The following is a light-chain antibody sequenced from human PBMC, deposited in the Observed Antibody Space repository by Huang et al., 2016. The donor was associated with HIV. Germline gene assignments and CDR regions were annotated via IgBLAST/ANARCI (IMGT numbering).Light chain of an antibody. J-gene: IGKJ1*01. V-gene: IGKV1-5*01. CDR2: DAS. Sequence: DIQMTQSPSTLSASIGDRVTITCRASQDITNWLAWYQQKPGKAPKLLIYDASSLELGVPSKFSGSGSGTEFTLTISSLQPDNFATYYCQQYHSYPWTFGQGTKVEIK. CDR3: QQYHSYPWT. CDR1: QDITNW.